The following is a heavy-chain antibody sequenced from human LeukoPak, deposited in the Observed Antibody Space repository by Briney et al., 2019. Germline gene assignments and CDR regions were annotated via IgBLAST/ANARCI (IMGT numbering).Heavy chain of an antibody. CDR2: ISPNNGDT. J-gene: IGHJ4*02. D-gene: IGHD3-9*01. Sequence: ASVKVSCKASGYTFTGYYIHWVRQAPGQGLEWMGWISPNNGDTNYAQNFRGRVTMTRDTSITTAYMEMSTLRSDDTAMYYCSRGSSLTGNRVPSDYWGQGTLVTVPS. CDR3: SRGSSLTGNRVPSDY. CDR1: GYTFTGYY. V-gene: IGHV1-2*02.